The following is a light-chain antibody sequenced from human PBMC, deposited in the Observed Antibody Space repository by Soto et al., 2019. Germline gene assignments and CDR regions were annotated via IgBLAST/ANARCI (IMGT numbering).Light chain of an antibody. CDR1: QSVLQSSKKKNY. J-gene: IGKJ3*01. CDR3: QQYYSAPFT. Sequence: DIVMTQSPDSLAVSRGERATINCKSSQSVLQSSKKKNYLAWYQQKPGQPPKLLIYWASTRESGVPDRFSGSASCTDFSLTISSLQAADVAVDYCQQYYSAPFTCGPGTIVDSK. CDR2: WAS. V-gene: IGKV4-1*01.